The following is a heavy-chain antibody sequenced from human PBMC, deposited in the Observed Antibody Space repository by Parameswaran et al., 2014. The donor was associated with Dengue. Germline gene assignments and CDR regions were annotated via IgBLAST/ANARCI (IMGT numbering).Heavy chain of an antibody. V-gene: IGHV5-51*01. Sequence: AGGSLRLSCKGSGYSFTSYWIGWVRQMPGKGLEWMGIIYPGDSDTRYSPSFQGQVTISADKSISTAYLQWSSLKASDTAMYYCARLARGGFLEWFNYYGMDVWGQGTTVTSP. CDR2: IYPGDSDT. CDR1: GYSFTSYW. J-gene: IGHJ6*02. D-gene: IGHD3-3*01. CDR3: ARLARGGFLEWFNYYGMDV.